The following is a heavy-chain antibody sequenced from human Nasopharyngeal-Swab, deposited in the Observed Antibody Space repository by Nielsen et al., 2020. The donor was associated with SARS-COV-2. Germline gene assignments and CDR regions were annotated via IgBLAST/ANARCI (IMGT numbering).Heavy chain of an antibody. D-gene: IGHD3-9*01. Sequence: GGSLRLSCAASGFTFSSYGMHWVRQAPGKGLEWLAVISYDGSNKYYADSVKGRFTISRDNSKNTLYLQMNSLRTEDTAVYYCAKEAGYYDILTGYYLSLGYGMDVWGQGTTVTVSS. J-gene: IGHJ6*02. CDR1: GFTFSSYG. CDR2: ISYDGSNK. V-gene: IGHV3-30*18. CDR3: AKEAGYYDILTGYYLSLGYGMDV.